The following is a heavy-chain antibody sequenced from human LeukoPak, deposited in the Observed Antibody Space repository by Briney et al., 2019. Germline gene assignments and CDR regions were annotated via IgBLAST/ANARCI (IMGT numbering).Heavy chain of an antibody. CDR3: ARDGSGTTVTTIDAFDI. J-gene: IGHJ3*02. D-gene: IGHD4-17*01. V-gene: IGHV4-59*12. CDR2: IYYSGST. Sequence: SETLSLTCTVSGGSISSYYWSWIRQPPGKGLEWIGYIYYSGSTNSHPSLKSRVTISLGTSKNQSSLKLSSVTAADTAVYYCARDGSGTTVTTIDAFDIWGQGTMVTVSS. CDR1: GGSISSYY.